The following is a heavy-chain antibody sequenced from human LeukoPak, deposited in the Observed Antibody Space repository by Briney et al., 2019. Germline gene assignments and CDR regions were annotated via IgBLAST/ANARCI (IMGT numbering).Heavy chain of an antibody. CDR1: GYTFTTYW. Sequence: GESLKISCKGSGYTFTTYWIGWVRQMPGKDLEWMGIIYPGDSDTRYSPSFQGQVTISADKSITTAYLQWSSLKASDTAMYYCARVMTTLTGFDFWGQGTLVTVSS. V-gene: IGHV5-51*01. J-gene: IGHJ4*02. CDR2: IYPGDSDT. CDR3: ARVMTTLTGFDF. D-gene: IGHD2/OR15-2a*01.